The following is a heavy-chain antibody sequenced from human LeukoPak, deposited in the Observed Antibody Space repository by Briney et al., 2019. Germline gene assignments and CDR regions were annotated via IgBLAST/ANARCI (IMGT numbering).Heavy chain of an antibody. V-gene: IGHV3-30-3*01. D-gene: IGHD5-18*01. Sequence: GGSLRLSCAASRFTFSSYAMHWVRQAPGKGLEWVAVISYDGSNKYYADSVKGRFTISRDNSKNTLCLQMNSLRAEDTAVYYCARDQGYSYGYVYWGQGTLVTVSS. CDR3: ARDQGYSYGYVY. CDR1: RFTFSSYA. CDR2: ISYDGSNK. J-gene: IGHJ4*02.